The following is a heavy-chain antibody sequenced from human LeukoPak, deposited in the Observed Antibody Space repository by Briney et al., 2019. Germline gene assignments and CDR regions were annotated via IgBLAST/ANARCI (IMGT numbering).Heavy chain of an antibody. V-gene: IGHV3-64D*06. CDR1: GVTLRNYA. Sequence: GGSLRLSCAASGVTLRNYAMTWIRQAPGKGLEYVSAISSSGSSTNYADSVKDRFTISRDNSKNTLFLQMTSLRAEDTAVYYCVKDTSSGSYYYFDCWGQGILVTVSS. J-gene: IGHJ4*02. CDR3: VKDTSSGSYYYFDC. D-gene: IGHD1-26*01. CDR2: ISSSGSST.